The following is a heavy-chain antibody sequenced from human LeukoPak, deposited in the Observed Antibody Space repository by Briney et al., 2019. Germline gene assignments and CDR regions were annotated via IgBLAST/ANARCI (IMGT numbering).Heavy chain of an antibody. D-gene: IGHD6-6*01. CDR2: IYYSGST. V-gene: IGHV4-59*01. CDR3: ARVAARYVGMDV. Sequence: SETLSLTCTVSAGSINNYYWSWIRQPPGKGLEWIGYIYYSGSTNYNPSLKSRVTISVDTSKKQVSLNLSSVTAADTAVYYCARVAARYVGMDVWGQGTTVTVSS. J-gene: IGHJ6*02. CDR1: AGSINNYY.